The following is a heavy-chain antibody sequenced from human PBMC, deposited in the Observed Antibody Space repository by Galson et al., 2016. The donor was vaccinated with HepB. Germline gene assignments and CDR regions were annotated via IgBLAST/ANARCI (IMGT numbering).Heavy chain of an antibody. J-gene: IGHJ5*01. D-gene: IGHD3-3*01. CDR3: ARLTVFGVVTLDS. CDR2: IYYSGGT. CDR1: GGSINGYY. Sequence: SETLSLTCTVSGGSINGYYWSWIRQPPGKGLEWIGDIYYSGGTNYNSSLKRRVTISVETSKNQFSLKLNSVTAADTAVYYCARLTVFGVVTLDSWGQGTLVTVSS. V-gene: IGHV4-59*01.